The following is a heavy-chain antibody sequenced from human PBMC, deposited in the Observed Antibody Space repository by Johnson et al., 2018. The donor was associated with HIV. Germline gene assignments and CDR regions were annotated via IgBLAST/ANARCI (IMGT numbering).Heavy chain of an antibody. Sequence: VQLVESGGGLVQPGGSLRLSCAASGFTFSSYWMSWVRQAPGKGLEWVANIKQDGSEKSYVDSVKGRFTISRDNANNSLSLQMSGLRADDTAVYYCVRETRDDAFDIWGQGTMVTVSS. CDR2: IKQDGSEK. CDR1: GFTFSSYW. V-gene: IGHV3-7*03. J-gene: IGHJ3*02. CDR3: VRETRDDAFDI. D-gene: IGHD4-11*01.